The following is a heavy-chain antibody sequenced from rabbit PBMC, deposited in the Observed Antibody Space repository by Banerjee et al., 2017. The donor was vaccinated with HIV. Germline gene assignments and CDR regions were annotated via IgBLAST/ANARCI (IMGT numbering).Heavy chain of an antibody. CDR2: IYTGSSGNT. CDR3: ARDLAGVIGWNFGL. J-gene: IGHJ4*01. Sequence: QEQLVESGGGLVQPEGSLTLTCTASGFSFSSSYYMCWVRQAPGKGLEWLACIYTGSSGNTYYASWAKGRFTISKTSSTTVTLQMTSLTAADTATYFCARDLAGVIGWNFGLWGPGTLVTVS. CDR1: GFSFSSSYY. V-gene: IGHV1S45*01. D-gene: IGHD4-1*01.